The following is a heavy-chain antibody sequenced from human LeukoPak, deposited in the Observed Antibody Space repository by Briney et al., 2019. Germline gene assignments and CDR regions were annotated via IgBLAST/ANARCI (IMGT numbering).Heavy chain of an antibody. Sequence: TPSETLSLTCTVSGGSISSYYWSWIRQPPGKGLEGMGYIYYSGSTNYNPSLKSRVTISVDTSKNQFSLKLSSVTAADTAVYYCARSVEGYCSGDNCYYYYYYMDVWGKGTTVTVSS. CDR1: GGSISSYY. D-gene: IGHD2-15*01. CDR2: IYYSGST. J-gene: IGHJ6*03. V-gene: IGHV4-59*01. CDR3: ARSVEGYCSGDNCYYYYYYMDV.